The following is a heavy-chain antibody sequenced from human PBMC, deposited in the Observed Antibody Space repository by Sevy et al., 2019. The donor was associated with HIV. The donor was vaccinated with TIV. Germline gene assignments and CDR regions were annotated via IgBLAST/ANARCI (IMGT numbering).Heavy chain of an antibody. D-gene: IGHD3-22*01. V-gene: IGHV5-51*01. Sequence: GESLKISCQGSGYSFTSHWIGWVRHMPGKGLEWRGIIYPEDSETRYSPSFQGQVTFSADKSISTAFLQWSSLKASDTAMYYCATSRSGYFDSSGYYLSWGQGTLVTVSS. J-gene: IGHJ4*02. CDR2: IYPEDSET. CDR3: ATSRSGYFDSSGYYLS. CDR1: GYSFTSHW.